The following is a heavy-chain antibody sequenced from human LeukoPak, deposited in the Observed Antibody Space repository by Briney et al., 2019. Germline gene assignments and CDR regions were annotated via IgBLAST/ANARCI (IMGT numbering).Heavy chain of an antibody. D-gene: IGHD1-26*01. CDR2: INHSGST. Sequence: SETLSLTCAVYGGSFSGYYWSWIRQPPGKGLEWIGEINHSGSTNCNPSLKSRVTISVDTSKNQFSLKLSSVTAADTAVYYCARQGSGTTPLDYWGQGTLVTVSS. V-gene: IGHV4-34*01. J-gene: IGHJ4*02. CDR1: GGSFSGYY. CDR3: ARQGSGTTPLDY.